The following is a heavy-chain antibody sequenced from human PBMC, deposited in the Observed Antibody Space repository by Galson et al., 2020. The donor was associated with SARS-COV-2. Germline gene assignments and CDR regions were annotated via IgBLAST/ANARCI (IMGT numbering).Heavy chain of an antibody. J-gene: IGHJ6*02. Sequence: SETLSLTCTVSGGSISGYYWTWIRQPPGKGLEWIGNVYYTGNTKYNPSLKSRLTISVDTSKNQFSLKLSSVTTADTAMYFCARDRPNYGKDVWGHGTTVSVSS. CDR1: GGSISGYY. CDR3: ARDRPNYGKDV. V-gene: IGHV4-59*12. CDR2: VYYTGNT.